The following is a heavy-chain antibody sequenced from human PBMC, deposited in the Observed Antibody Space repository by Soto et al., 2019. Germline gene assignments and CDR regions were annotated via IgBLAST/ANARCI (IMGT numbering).Heavy chain of an antibody. D-gene: IGHD6-6*01. J-gene: IGHJ6*02. CDR2: ISGSGGTI. V-gene: IGHV3-23*01. CDR3: ARDADRIAARRPGGMDV. CDR1: GFTFSNHA. Sequence: GGSLRLSCAAAGFTFSNHAMSWVRQAPGKGLEWVSTISGSGGTIYYADSVKGRFTISRDNSKNTLYLQMNSLRAEDTAVYYCARDADRIAARRPGGMDVWGQGTTVTVSS.